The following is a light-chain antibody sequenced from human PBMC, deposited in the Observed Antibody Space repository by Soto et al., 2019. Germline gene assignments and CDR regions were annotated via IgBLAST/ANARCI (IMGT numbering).Light chain of an antibody. CDR1: SSDVGGYDY. Sequence: QSALTQPPSVSGSPGQSVTISCTGTSSDVGGYDYVSWYQQHPGKAPKLLIYDVTKRPSGVPDRFSGSKSGNTASLTISGLQAEDEAAYYCSSYITSTTLVVFGGGTKLTVL. CDR2: DVT. CDR3: SSYITSTTLVV. V-gene: IGLV2-11*01. J-gene: IGLJ2*01.